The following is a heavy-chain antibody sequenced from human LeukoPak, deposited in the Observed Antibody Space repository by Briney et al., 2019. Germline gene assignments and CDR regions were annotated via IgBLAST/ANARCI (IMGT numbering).Heavy chain of an antibody. J-gene: IGHJ6*02. CDR3: ASFANYYYYYGMDV. CDR2: INHSGST. CDR1: GGSFSGYY. Sequence: PSETLSLTCAVYGGSFSGYYWSWIRQPPGKGLDWIGEINHSGSTNYNPSLKSRVTISVDTSKNQFSLKLSSVTAADTAVYYCASFANYYYYYGMDVWGQGTTVTVSS. V-gene: IGHV4-34*01.